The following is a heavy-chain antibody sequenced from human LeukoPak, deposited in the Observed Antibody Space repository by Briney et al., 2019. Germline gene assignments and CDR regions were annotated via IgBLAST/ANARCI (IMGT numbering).Heavy chain of an antibody. CDR3: ARHGLEYCGGDCYSWYFQH. J-gene: IGHJ1*01. V-gene: IGHV4-59*04. D-gene: IGHD2-21*02. CDR2: IYYSGST. Sequence: PSETLSLTCTVSGGSISSYYWSWIRQPPGKGLEWIGYIYYSGSTYYNPSLKSRVTISVDTSKNQFSLKLSSVTAADTAVYYCARHGLEYCGGDCYSWYFQHWGQGTLVTVSS. CDR1: GGSISSYY.